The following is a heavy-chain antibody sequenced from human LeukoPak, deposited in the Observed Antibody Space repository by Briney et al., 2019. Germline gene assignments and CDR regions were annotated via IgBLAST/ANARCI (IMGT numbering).Heavy chain of an antibody. CDR3: ARFPTVTTPSVYYYCYYMDV. J-gene: IGHJ6*03. D-gene: IGHD4-17*01. CDR2: ISAYNGNT. Sequence: ASVKVSCKASGYTFTSYGISWVRQAPGQGLEWMGWISAYNGNTNYAQKLQGRVTMTTDTSTSTAYMELRSLRSDDTAVYYCARFPTVTTPSVYYYCYYMDVWGKGTTVTVSS. CDR1: GYTFTSYG. V-gene: IGHV1-18*01.